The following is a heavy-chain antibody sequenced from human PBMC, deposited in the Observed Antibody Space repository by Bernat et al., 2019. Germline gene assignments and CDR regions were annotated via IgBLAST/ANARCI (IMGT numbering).Heavy chain of an antibody. J-gene: IGHJ4*02. CDR2: IWYDGSNK. CDR1: GFTFSSYG. Sequence: QVQLVESGGGVVQPGRSLRLSCAASGFTFSSYGMHWVRQAPGKGLEWVAVIWYDGSNKYYADSVKGRFTISRDNSKNTLYLQMNSLRAEDTAVYYCARVGSSGSYSYFDYWGQGTLVTVSS. D-gene: IGHD1-26*01. V-gene: IGHV3-33*01. CDR3: ARVGSSGSYSYFDY.